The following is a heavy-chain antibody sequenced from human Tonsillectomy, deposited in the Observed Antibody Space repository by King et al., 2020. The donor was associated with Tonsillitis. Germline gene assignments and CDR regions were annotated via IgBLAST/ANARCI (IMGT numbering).Heavy chain of an antibody. CDR1: GFTFSDYY. V-gene: IGHV3-11*01. D-gene: IGHD4-17*01. CDR2: ISSRGSTI. Sequence: VQLVESGGGLVKPGGSLRLSCAASGFTFSDYYMSWIRQAPGNGLEWGSYISSRGSTIYYANSVEGRFTISRDNAKSSLSLQMNSLRAEDTAVYYCARDIYGNYGMDVWGQGTTVTVSS. J-gene: IGHJ6*02. CDR3: ARDIYGNYGMDV.